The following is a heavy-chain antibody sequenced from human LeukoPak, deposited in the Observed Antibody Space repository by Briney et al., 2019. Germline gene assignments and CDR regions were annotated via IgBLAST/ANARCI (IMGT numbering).Heavy chain of an antibody. CDR2: ISGSGGST. CDR3: AKVTNYYDSSGYSAYKDY. CDR1: GFTFSSYA. J-gene: IGHJ4*02. D-gene: IGHD3-22*01. V-gene: IGHV3-23*01. Sequence: GGSLRLSCAASGFTFSSYAMSWVCQAPGKGLEWVSAISGSGGSTYYADSVKGRFTISRDNSKNTLYLQMNSLRAEDTAVYYCAKVTNYYDSSGYSAYKDYWGQGTLVTVSS.